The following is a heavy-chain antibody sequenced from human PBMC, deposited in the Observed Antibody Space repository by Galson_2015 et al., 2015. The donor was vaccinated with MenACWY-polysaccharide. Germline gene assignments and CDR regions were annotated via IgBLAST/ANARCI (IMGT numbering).Heavy chain of an antibody. J-gene: IGHJ4*02. Sequence: SLRLSCAASGITFSRDSFHWVRQAPGKGLEWVAVSRSHNSKQFYADSVKGRFTVSRDESTSTLYLQMNSLRPEDTAVYYCARDRPDCSVGTCLPGNYFDYWGQGTLVTVSS. D-gene: IGHD2-15*01. V-gene: IGHV3-30-3*01. CDR3: ARDRPDCSVGTCLPGNYFDY. CDR2: SRSHNSKQ. CDR1: GITFSRDS.